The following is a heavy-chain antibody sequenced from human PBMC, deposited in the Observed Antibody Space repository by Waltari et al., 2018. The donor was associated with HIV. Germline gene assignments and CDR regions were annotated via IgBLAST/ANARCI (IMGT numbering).Heavy chain of an antibody. J-gene: IGHJ4*02. D-gene: IGHD3-22*01. Sequence: EVQLVESGGGLVQPGRSLRLPCAASGFTFDDYAMHWVRQPPGTGLEWVSSINWNSGSMGDAHSVNGRFTISRDNAKNSLYLQMNSLRAEDTAFYYCTKDFDSSGFHGYYFDYWGQGTLVTVSS. V-gene: IGHV3-9*01. CDR3: TKDFDSSGFHGYYFDY. CDR2: INWNSGSM. CDR1: GFTFDDYA.